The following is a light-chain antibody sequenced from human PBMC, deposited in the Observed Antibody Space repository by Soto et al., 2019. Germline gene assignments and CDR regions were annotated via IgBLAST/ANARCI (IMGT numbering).Light chain of an antibody. J-gene: IGKJ5*01. V-gene: IGKV4-1*01. CDR2: WAS. Sequence: DIVLTQSPDSLAVSLGERATINCKSSQSILYSSNNKEKLALYQQKPGQPPNLLIYWASTRESGVPDRFSGSGSGTDFTLTISSLQAEDVAVYYCQQYYSTPLTFGQGTRLEIK. CDR1: QSILYSSNNKEK. CDR3: QQYYSTPLT.